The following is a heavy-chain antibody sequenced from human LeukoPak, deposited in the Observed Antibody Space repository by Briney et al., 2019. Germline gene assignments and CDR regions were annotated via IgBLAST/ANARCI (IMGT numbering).Heavy chain of an antibody. D-gene: IGHD7-27*01. J-gene: IGHJ4*02. V-gene: IGHV3-23*01. CDR2: ITTGDGNT. CDR3: AKDGGLWVSAHWGDS. CDR1: GFTSGVHA. Sequence: GGTLRLSCVASGFTSGVHAMSWVRQAPGKGLKWVSTITTGDGNTYYADSVKGRFTVSRDDSKNTLYLQMNSLRAEDTAVYYCAKDGGLWVSAHWGDSWGRGTLVTVSS.